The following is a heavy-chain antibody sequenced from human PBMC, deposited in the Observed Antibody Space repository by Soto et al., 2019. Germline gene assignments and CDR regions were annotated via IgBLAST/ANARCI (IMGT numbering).Heavy chain of an antibody. CDR2: IYYSGST. J-gene: IGHJ5*02. CDR1: GGSISSSSYY. V-gene: IGHV4-39*01. Sequence: SETLSLTCTVSGGSISSSSYYWGWIRQPPGKGPEWIGSIYYSGSTYYNPSLKSRVTISVDTSKNQFSLKLSSVTAADTAVYYCARQRLLWFGELFYWFDPWGQGTLVTVSS. CDR3: ARQRLLWFGELFYWFDP. D-gene: IGHD3-10*01.